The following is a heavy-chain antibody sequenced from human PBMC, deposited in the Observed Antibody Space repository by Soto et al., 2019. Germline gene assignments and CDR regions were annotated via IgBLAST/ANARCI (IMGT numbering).Heavy chain of an antibody. CDR1: GYTFTGYY. CDR3: ARDYGVVVPAAIYYYGMDV. J-gene: IGHJ6*02. Sequence: ASVKVSCKASGYTFTGYYMHWVRQAPGQGLEWMGWINPNSGGTNYAQKFQGRVTMTRDTSISTAYMELSRLRSDDTAVYYCARDYGVVVPAAIYYYGMDVWAQGTTVSVS. D-gene: IGHD2-2*01. CDR2: INPNSGGT. V-gene: IGHV1-2*02.